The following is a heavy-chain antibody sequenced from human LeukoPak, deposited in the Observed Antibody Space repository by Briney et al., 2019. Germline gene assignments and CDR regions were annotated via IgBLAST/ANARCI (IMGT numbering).Heavy chain of an antibody. CDR2: INPDSSAT. J-gene: IGHJ3*02. Sequence: PGGSLRLSCAASGFSFSTYWLHWVRQTPGKGLRWVSRINPDSSATSYADSVKGRFTISRDNAENTLYLRMNSLRREDTAVYYCVRGQEVWELLPDDGFDMWGQGTKVTVAS. CDR1: GFSFSTYW. V-gene: IGHV3-74*01. CDR3: VRGQEVWELLPDDGFDM. D-gene: IGHD1-26*01.